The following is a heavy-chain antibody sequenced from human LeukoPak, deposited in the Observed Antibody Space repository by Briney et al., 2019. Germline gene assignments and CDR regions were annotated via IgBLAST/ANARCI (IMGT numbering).Heavy chain of an antibody. CDR2: ISSSGRTI. D-gene: IGHD3-22*01. V-gene: IGHV3-48*03. CDR3: ARDETPGITIIVDNAFDI. Sequence: GGSLRLSCAASGFTFSSYEMNWVRQAPGKGLEWVSYISSSGRTIYYAYSVQGRFTISRDNAKNSLYLQMNSLRAEDTAVYYRARDETPGITIIVDNAFDIWGQGTMVTVSS. J-gene: IGHJ3*02. CDR1: GFTFSSYE.